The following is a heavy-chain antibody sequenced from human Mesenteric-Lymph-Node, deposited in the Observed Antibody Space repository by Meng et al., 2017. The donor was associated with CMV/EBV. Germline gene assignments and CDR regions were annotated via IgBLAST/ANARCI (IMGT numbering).Heavy chain of an antibody. CDR1: GFTFSSYS. CDR2: ISSSSSYI. CDR3: ARPTREYYFDY. Sequence: EVQLVESGGGLVKPGGSLRFSCAASGFTFSSYSMNWVRQAPGKGLEWVSSISSSSSYIYYADSVKGRFTISRDNAKNSLYLQMNSLRAEDTAVYYCARPTREYYFDYWGQGTLVTVSS. J-gene: IGHJ4*02. V-gene: IGHV3-21*01. D-gene: IGHD3-10*01.